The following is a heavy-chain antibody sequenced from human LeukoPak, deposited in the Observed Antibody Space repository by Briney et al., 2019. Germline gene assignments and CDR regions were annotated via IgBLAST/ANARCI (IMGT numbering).Heavy chain of an antibody. D-gene: IGHD3-22*01. CDR1: GFTFTAYL. V-gene: IGHV3-30-3*01. J-gene: IGHJ4*02. Sequence: GGSLRLSCAASGFTFTAYLIHWVRQAPGKGLEWVAVMSSDENAMFYADSVKGRLTISRDNSKNTLYLQMNSLRAEDTAVYYCVRESEYDHSASFDYWGQGTLVTVSS. CDR3: VRESEYDHSASFDY. CDR2: MSSDENAM.